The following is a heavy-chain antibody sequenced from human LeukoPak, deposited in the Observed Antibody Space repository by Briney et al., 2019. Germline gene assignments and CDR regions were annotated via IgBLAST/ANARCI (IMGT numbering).Heavy chain of an antibody. CDR1: GGSISSSNG. CDR3: ARPYCSGCYHAFDI. Sequence: SGTLSLTCAVSGGSISSSNGWSWVRQPPGKGLEWIGEIYHSGSTNYNPSLKSRVTISVDKSKNQFSLKLSSVTAADTAVYYCARPYCSGCYHAFDIWGQGTMVTVSS. V-gene: IGHV4-4*02. CDR2: IYHSGST. J-gene: IGHJ3*02. D-gene: IGHD6-19*01.